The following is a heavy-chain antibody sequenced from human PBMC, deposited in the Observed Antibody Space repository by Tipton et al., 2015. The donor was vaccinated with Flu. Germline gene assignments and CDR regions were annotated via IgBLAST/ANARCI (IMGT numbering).Heavy chain of an antibody. J-gene: IGHJ4*02. V-gene: IGHV4-61*02. Sequence: TLSLTCTVSSASISSGTYYWSWIRQPAGNGLEWIGRIYISGSANYNPSLRSRVTISVATSKNQFSLNLNSVTAADTAGYFCARGGLTYYYDSSGSPAPYYFDYWGQGILVTVSS. CDR3: ARGGLTYYYDSSGSPAPYYFDY. D-gene: IGHD3-22*01. CDR1: SASISSGTYY. CDR2: IYISGSA.